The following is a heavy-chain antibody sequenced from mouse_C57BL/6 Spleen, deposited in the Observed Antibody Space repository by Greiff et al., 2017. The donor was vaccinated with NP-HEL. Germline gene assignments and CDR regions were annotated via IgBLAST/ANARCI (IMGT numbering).Heavy chain of an antibody. CDR1: GYTFTDYY. Sequence: QVQLKQSGAELVRPGASVKLSCKASGYTFTDYYINWVKQRPGQGLEWIARIYPGSGNTYYNEKFKGKATLTAEKSSSTAYMQLSSLTSEDSAVYFCARAYYGSSYGWYFDVWGTGTTVTVSS. CDR2: IYPGSGNT. V-gene: IGHV1-76*01. J-gene: IGHJ1*03. D-gene: IGHD1-1*01. CDR3: ARAYYGSSYGWYFDV.